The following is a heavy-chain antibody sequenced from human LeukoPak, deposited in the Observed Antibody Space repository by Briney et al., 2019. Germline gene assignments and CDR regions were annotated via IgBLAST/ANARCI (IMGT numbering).Heavy chain of an antibody. V-gene: IGHV3-23*01. J-gene: IGHJ3*02. CDR3: ANPLLAVVVPWDAFDI. CDR1: GFTFSNYA. D-gene: IGHD2-21*01. CDR2: ISSSGSST. Sequence: PGGSLRLSCAASGFTFSNYAMNWVRQAPGKGLEWVSGISSSGSSTYYADSVKGRFTISRDNSKNTLYLQMSSLRAEDTAVYYCANPLLAVVVPWDAFDIWGQGTMVTVSS.